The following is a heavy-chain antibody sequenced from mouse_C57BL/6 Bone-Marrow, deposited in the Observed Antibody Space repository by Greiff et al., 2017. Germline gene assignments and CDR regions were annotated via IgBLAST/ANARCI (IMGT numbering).Heavy chain of an antibody. Sequence: EVKLMESGGGLVKPGGSLKLSCAASGFTFSDYGMHWVRQAPEKGLEWVAYISSGSSTIYYADTVKGRFTISRDNAKNTLFLQMTSLRSEDTAMYYCARDGNFEGVAYWGQGTLVTVS. D-gene: IGHD2-1*01. V-gene: IGHV5-17*01. CDR3: ARDGNFEGVAY. CDR2: ISSGSSTI. J-gene: IGHJ3*01. CDR1: GFTFSDYG.